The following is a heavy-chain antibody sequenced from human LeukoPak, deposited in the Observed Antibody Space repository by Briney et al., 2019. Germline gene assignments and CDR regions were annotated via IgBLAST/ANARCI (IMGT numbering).Heavy chain of an antibody. J-gene: IGHJ4*02. CDR1: GGSFSSGSYY. CDR3: ARHEGSGWYHDVYNPQRQQKGGFDY. CDR2: IYTSGST. Sequence: SETLSLTCTVSGGSFSSGSYYWSWIRQPAGKGLEWIGRIYTSGSTNYNPSLKSRVTISVDTSKNQFSLKLSSETAADTAVYYCARHEGSGWYHDVYNPQRQQKGGFDYWGQGTLVTVSS. V-gene: IGHV4-61*02. D-gene: IGHD6-19*01.